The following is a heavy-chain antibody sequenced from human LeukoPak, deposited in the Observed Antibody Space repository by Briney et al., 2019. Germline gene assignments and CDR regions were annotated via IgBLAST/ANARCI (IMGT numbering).Heavy chain of an antibody. CDR1: GGSISSYY. CDR3: ARESYCSGGSCSYGMDV. J-gene: IGHJ6*02. Sequence: SETLSLTCTVSGGSISSYYWSWIRQPPEKGLEWIGYIFYSGSTNYNPSLKSRVTMSVDTSKNQFSLKLSSVTAADTAVYYCARESYCSGGSCSYGMDVWGQGTTVTVSS. CDR2: IFYSGST. D-gene: IGHD2-15*01. V-gene: IGHV4-59*01.